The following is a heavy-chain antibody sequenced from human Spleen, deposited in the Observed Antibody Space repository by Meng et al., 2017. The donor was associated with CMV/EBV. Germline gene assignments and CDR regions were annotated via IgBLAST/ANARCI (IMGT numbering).Heavy chain of an antibody. D-gene: IGHD1-20*01. CDR3: ARGLTGAGDAFDI. V-gene: IGHV1-8*02. CDR1: GYSFGSYD. Sequence: ASVKVSCKTSGYSFGSYDINWVRQATGQGLEWMGWMNPNSGNTGYAQKFQGRVTMTRNTSISTAYMELSSLRSEDTAVYYCARGLTGAGDAFDIWGQGTMVTVSS. J-gene: IGHJ3*02. CDR2: MNPNSGNT.